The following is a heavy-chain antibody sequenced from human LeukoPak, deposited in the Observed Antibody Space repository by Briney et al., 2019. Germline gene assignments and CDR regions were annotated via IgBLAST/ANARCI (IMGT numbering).Heavy chain of an antibody. CDR2: INSDGSST. Sequence: PGGSLRLSCAASGFTFSSHWMHWVRQAPGKGLVWVSRINSDGSSTSYADSVKGRFAISRDNAKNTLYLQMNSLRAEDTAVYYCACIAVAGTGSDYWGQGTPVTVSS. J-gene: IGHJ4*02. D-gene: IGHD6-19*01. V-gene: IGHV3-74*01. CDR1: GFTFSSHW. CDR3: ACIAVAGTGSDY.